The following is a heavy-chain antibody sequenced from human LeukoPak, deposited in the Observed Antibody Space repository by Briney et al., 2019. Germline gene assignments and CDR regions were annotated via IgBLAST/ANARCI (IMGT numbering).Heavy chain of an antibody. CDR1: GGSISSYY. Sequence: SETLSLTCTVSGGSISSYYWSWIRQPPGKGLEWIGYIYYSGSTNYNPSLKSRVTISVDTSKNQFSLKLSSVTAADTAVYYCARHYCSGGSCYYDSWGQGTLVTVSS. V-gene: IGHV4-59*08. D-gene: IGHD2-15*01. J-gene: IGHJ5*01. CDR2: IYYSGST. CDR3: ARHYCSGGSCYYDS.